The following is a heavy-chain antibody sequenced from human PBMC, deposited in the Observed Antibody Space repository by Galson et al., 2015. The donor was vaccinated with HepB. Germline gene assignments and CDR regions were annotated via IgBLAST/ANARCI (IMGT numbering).Heavy chain of an antibody. CDR2: ISAYNGNT. D-gene: IGHD3-16*01. Sequence: CKASGYTFTSYGISWVRQAPGQGLEWMGWISAYNGNTNYAQKLQGRVTMTTDTSTSTAYMELSSVTAADTAVYYCARVWQAFYYDYVWGSPRWAYYFDYWGQGTLVTVSS. J-gene: IGHJ4*02. V-gene: IGHV1-18*01. CDR3: ARVWQAFYYDYVWGSPRWAYYFDY. CDR1: GYTFTSYG.